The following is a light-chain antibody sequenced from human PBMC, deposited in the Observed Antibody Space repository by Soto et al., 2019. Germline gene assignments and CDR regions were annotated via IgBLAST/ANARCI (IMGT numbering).Light chain of an antibody. Sequence: DLPSTQSPSSLSASVGDRVTITCRVSKGISSYLDWYRQKPGKVPKLLVYSASNLQAGVPSRFSGSGSRTDFTLTISSLHNEDVATSYGQRTYNSGFGGGTKVEIK. CDR3: QRTYNSG. J-gene: IGKJ4*01. V-gene: IGKV1-27*01. CDR2: SAS. CDR1: KGISSY.